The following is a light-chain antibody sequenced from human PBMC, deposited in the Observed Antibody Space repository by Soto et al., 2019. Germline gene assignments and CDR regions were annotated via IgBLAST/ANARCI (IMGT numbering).Light chain of an antibody. Sequence: EIVLTQSPGTLSLSPGERATLSCRASQSVSGSYLAWYQQKPGQSPRLLIYGSSDRATGIPDRFSGSGSGTDFILTISRVEPEDFAVYYCLQYGSSPPYTFGQGTKLEIK. V-gene: IGKV3-20*01. CDR2: GSS. CDR1: QSVSGSY. CDR3: LQYGSSPPYT. J-gene: IGKJ2*01.